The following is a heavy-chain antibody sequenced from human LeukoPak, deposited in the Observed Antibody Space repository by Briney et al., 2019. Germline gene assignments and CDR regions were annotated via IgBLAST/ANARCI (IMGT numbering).Heavy chain of an antibody. D-gene: IGHD2-2*01. V-gene: IGHV3-30-3*01. J-gene: IGHJ5*02. Sequence: PGGSLRLSCAASGFTFSNNAMHWVRQAPGKGLEWVAVISYDGSNKYYADSVKGRCTISRDNSKTTLYLQMNSLRAEDTAVYYCARAHGCSSATCYHNWLDPWDQGALVTVSS. CDR1: GFTFSNNA. CDR2: ISYDGSNK. CDR3: ARAHGCSSATCYHNWLDP.